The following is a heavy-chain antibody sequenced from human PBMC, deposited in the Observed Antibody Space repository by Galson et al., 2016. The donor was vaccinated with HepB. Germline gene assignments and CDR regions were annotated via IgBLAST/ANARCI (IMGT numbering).Heavy chain of an antibody. V-gene: IGHV3-30*04. CDR3: ARDGDWNLIDY. CDR1: GFSFRSYA. J-gene: IGHJ4*02. Sequence: SLRLSCAASGFSFRSYAMHWIRQAPGKGLEWVAIISYDGSNKYSADSVKGRFTVSKDNSKNTLYLQMNSLRSEDTAVYYCARDGDWNLIDYWGQGTLVTVSS. D-gene: IGHD1-7*01. CDR2: ISYDGSNK.